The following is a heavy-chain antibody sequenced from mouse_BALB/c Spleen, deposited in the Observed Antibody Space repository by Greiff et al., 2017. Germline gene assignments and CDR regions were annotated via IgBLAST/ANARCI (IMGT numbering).Heavy chain of an antibody. CDR2: IWGDGST. D-gene: IGHD1-1*01. CDR1: GFSLTGYG. CDR3: ARANYGSSYAWFAY. V-gene: IGHV2-6-7*01. Sequence: VQRVESGPGLVAPSQSLSITCTVSGFSLTGYGVNWVRQPPGKGLEWLGMIWGDGSTDYNSALKSRLSISKDNSKSQVFLKMNSLQTDDTARYYCARANYGSSYAWFAYWGQGTLVTVSA. J-gene: IGHJ3*01.